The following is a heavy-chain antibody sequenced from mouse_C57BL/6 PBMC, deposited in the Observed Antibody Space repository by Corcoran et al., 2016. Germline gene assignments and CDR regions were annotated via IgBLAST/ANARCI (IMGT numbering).Heavy chain of an antibody. V-gene: IGHV9-3*01. CDR3: ARGYDGRSYYALDY. D-gene: IGHD1-1*01. Sequence: QNQLVQSGPELKKPGELVKISCKASGYTFTTYGMSWVKQAPGKGLKWMGWINTYSGVPTYADDFKGRFAFSLETSASTAYLQINNLKNEDTATDGCARGYDGRSYYALDYWGQGTSVTVSS. CDR2: INTYSGVP. CDR1: GYTFTTYG. J-gene: IGHJ4*01.